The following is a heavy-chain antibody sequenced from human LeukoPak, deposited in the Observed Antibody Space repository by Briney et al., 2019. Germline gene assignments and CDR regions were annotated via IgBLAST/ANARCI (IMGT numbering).Heavy chain of an antibody. CDR2: INWNGGST. CDR1: GFTFDDYG. V-gene: IGHV3-20*04. J-gene: IGHJ6*03. CDR3: ARRGYDILTGNYDYYYYMDV. D-gene: IGHD3-9*01. Sequence: GGSLRLXCAASGFTFDDYGMSWVRQAPGKGLEWVSGINWNGGSTGYADSVKGRFTISRDNAKNSLYLQMNSLRAEDTALYYCARRGYDILTGNYDYYYYMDVWGKGTTVTVSS.